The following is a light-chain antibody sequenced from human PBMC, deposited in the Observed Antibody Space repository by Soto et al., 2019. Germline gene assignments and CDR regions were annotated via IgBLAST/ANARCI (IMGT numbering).Light chain of an antibody. V-gene: IGKV3-20*01. CDR1: QNVSSSY. CDR2: GAS. Sequence: EIVLTQSPGILSLSPGERATLSCRASQNVSSSYLAWYQHKPGQAPRLLIYGASNRATGIPDRVSGSGSGTDFTLTISRLEPEDFAVYYCQQYGTSPFTFGGGTKVDIK. J-gene: IGKJ4*01. CDR3: QQYGTSPFT.